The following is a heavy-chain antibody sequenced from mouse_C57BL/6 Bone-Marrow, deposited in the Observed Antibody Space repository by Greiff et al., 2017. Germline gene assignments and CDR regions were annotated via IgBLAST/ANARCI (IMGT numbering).Heavy chain of an antibody. D-gene: IGHD2-4*01. V-gene: IGHV1-69*01. CDR2: IDHSDSYT. CDR3: APLRGDWYFDV. Sequence: QVQLQQPGAELVMPGASVKLSCKASGYTFTSYWMHWVKQRPGQGLEWIGEIDHSDSYTNYNQKFKGKSTLTVDKSSSTAYMQLSSLTSEDSAVYYCAPLRGDWYFDVWGTGTTVTVSS. J-gene: IGHJ1*03. CDR1: GYTFTSYW.